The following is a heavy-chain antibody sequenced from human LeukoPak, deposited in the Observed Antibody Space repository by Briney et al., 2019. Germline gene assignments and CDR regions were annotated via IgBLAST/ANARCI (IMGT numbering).Heavy chain of an antibody. V-gene: IGHV3-23*01. D-gene: IGHD2-15*01. Sequence: GGSLRLSCTASGFTFSSFAMHWVRQAPGKGLEWVSLITNSGVTTHYADSVKGRFTISRDNSRSTLYLQLNSLRADDTALYYCAKARLYCSSGTCSDHPATLTGMDVSGQGTTVTVSS. J-gene: IGHJ6*02. CDR2: ITNSGVTT. CDR1: GFTFSSFA. CDR3: AKARLYCSSGTCSDHPATLTGMDV.